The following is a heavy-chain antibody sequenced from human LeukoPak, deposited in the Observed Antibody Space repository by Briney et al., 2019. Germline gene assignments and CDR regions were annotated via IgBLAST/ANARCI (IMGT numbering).Heavy chain of an antibody. V-gene: IGHV3-7*01. CDR2: IKPDGSVQ. Sequence: GGSLRLSCAGSGFTFSAYWMDWVRQTPGKGLEWLANIKPDGSVQNYVDSVKGRFTISRDNAKNSLYLQMNSLRAEDTAVYYCARVRYYYDSSGYYYARPAAPDAFDIWGQGTMVTVSS. CDR1: GFTFSAYW. J-gene: IGHJ3*02. CDR3: ARVRYYYDSSGYYYARPAAPDAFDI. D-gene: IGHD3-22*01.